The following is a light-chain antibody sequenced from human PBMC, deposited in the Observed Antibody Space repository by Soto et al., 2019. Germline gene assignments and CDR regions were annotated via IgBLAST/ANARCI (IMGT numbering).Light chain of an antibody. CDR3: VLYMHSHWV. CDR2: STN. V-gene: IGLV8-61*01. CDR1: SGSVSNSYH. Sequence: QAVVTQEPSFSVSPGGTVTLTCGLSSGSVSNSYHPSWYQQTPGQAPRALIYSTNTRSSGVPDRFSGSILGNKAALIITGAQADDECDYYCVLYMHSHWVFGGGTQLTVL. J-gene: IGLJ3*02.